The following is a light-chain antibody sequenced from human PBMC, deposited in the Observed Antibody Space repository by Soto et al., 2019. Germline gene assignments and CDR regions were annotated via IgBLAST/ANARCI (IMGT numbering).Light chain of an antibody. Sequence: QSVLTQPPSVSGAPGQRVTISCTGSSSNIGAGYDVHWYQQLPGTAPKLLIYGNSNRPSGVPDRFSASKSGTSVSLAITGLQADDEADYYWQSYDSSLSVVFGGGTQLTVL. V-gene: IGLV1-40*01. J-gene: IGLJ2*01. CDR2: GNS. CDR3: QSYDSSLSVV. CDR1: SSNIGAGYD.